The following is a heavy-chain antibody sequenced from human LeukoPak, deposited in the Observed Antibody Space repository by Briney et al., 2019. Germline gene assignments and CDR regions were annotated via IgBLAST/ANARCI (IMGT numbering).Heavy chain of an antibody. CDR3: AKSNGYGFIDI. Sequence: SETLSLTCTVSGYSISSGYYWGWIRQPPGKGLEWIGSIYHSGRTFYNPSLKSRVTISLDTSRNQFSLKLNSVTAADTADYYCAKSNGYGFIDIWGQGTMVTVSS. J-gene: IGHJ3*02. D-gene: IGHD3-22*01. CDR1: GYSISSGYY. V-gene: IGHV4-38-2*02. CDR2: IYHSGRT.